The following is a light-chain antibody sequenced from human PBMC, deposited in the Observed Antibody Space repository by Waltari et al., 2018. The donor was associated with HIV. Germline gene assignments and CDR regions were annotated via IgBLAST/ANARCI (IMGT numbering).Light chain of an antibody. J-gene: IGLJ2*01. CDR2: DVS. V-gene: IGLV2-8*01. Sequence: QSALTQPPSASGSPGQSVTISCTGTSRDIGAYNYVSWFQQHPGKAPKLMIFDVSKRPSGVPDRFSGSKSGNTASLTVSGPQAEDEADYYCASHAGSKDVFGGGTKLTVL. CDR3: ASHAGSKDV. CDR1: SRDIGAYNY.